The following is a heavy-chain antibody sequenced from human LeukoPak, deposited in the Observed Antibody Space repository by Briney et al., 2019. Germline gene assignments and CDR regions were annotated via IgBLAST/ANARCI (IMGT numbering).Heavy chain of an antibody. CDR3: ARDRRGYSYGFDDYYYYGMDV. CDR2: IYYNGST. J-gene: IGHJ6*02. V-gene: IGHV4-59*01. Sequence: SETLSLTCTVSGGSISSYYWSWIRQPPGKGLEWIGYIYYNGSTNYNPSLKSRVTISVDTSKNQFSLKLSSVTAADTAVYYCARDRRGYSYGFDDYYYYGMDVWGQGTTVTVSS. CDR1: GGSISSYY. D-gene: IGHD5-18*01.